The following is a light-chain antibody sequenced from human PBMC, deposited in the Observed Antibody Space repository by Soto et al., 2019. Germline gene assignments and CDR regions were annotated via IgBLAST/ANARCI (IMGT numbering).Light chain of an antibody. Sequence: QDVVTQPPSVSGAPGQRVTISCTGSSSNIGAGYDVHWYQQLPGTAPKLLIYGNSNRPSGVPDRFSGSKSGTSASLAITGLQAEDEADYYCQSYDSSLSGHVVFGGGTKVTVL. CDR2: GNS. J-gene: IGLJ2*01. CDR3: QSYDSSLSGHVV. V-gene: IGLV1-40*01. CDR1: SSNIGAGYD.